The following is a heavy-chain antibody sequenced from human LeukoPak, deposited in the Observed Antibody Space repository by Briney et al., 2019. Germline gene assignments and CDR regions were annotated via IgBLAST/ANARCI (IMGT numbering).Heavy chain of an antibody. Sequence: SETLSLTCTVSGGSISSYFWSWIRQPPGKGLEWIGFIYYSRTTNHNPSLKSRVTISVDTSKKQFSLKLSSVTAADTAVYYCARRPTDGSGAFDIWGQGTMVTVSS. D-gene: IGHD3-10*01. J-gene: IGHJ3*02. CDR1: GGSISSYF. CDR2: IYYSRTT. V-gene: IGHV4-59*08. CDR3: ARRPTDGSGAFDI.